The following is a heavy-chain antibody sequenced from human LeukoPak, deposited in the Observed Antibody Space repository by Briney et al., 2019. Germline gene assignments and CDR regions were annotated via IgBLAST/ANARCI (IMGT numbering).Heavy chain of an antibody. CDR1: GFTFSSYE. J-gene: IGHJ4*02. CDR2: ISSSGNII. D-gene: IGHD2/OR15-2a*01. CDR3: GRVAQNWNSYPNDY. V-gene: IGHV3-48*03. Sequence: GGSLRLSCAASGFTFSSYEMNWVRQAPGKGLEWVSYISSSGNIIHYADSVKGRFTISRDNAKNSLYLQMNTLRAEDTAVYYCGRVAQNWNSYPNDYWGQGTLVTVSS.